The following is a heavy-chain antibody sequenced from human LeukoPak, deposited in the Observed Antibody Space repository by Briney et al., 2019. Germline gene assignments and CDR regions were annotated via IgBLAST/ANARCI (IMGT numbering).Heavy chain of an antibody. CDR1: GFTFSTHA. J-gene: IGHJ4*02. V-gene: IGHV3-23*01. Sequence: GGSLRLSCAASGFTFSTHAMSWVRQAPGKGLEWVSAISGSGGSTYYAGSVKGRFTISRDNSKNTLYLQMNSLRAEDTAVYYSAKDLFGGYCSTTSCYTFDYWGQGTLVTVSS. CDR2: ISGSGGST. D-gene: IGHD2-2*01. CDR3: AKDLFGGYCSTTSCYTFDY.